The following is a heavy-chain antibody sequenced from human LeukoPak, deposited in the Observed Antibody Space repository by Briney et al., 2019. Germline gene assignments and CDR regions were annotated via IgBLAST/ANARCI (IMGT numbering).Heavy chain of an antibody. CDR2: IIPIFGTA. J-gene: IGHJ6*02. D-gene: IGHD3-22*01. Sequence: ASVKVSCKASGGTFSSYVISWVRQAPGQGLEWMGGIIPIFGTANYAQKFQGRVTITADESTSTAYMELSSLRSEDTAVYYCARDPKNYYDSSGTSYYYYGMDVWGQGTTVTVSS. CDR3: ARDPKNYYDSSGTSYYYYGMDV. CDR1: GGTFSSYV. V-gene: IGHV1-69*13.